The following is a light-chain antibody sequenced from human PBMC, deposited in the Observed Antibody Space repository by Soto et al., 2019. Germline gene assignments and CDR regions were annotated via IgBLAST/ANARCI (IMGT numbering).Light chain of an antibody. V-gene: IGKV3-20*01. Sequence: DIVLTQSPGTLSLSPGERATLSCRASQSVNSAYLAWYQQKPGQAPRLLIYGASTRATGIPDRFSGSGSGTDLTLTISRLEPEDLAVYYCQQYGNSPPWTFDQGTTVEIK. CDR1: QSVNSAY. CDR2: GAS. J-gene: IGKJ1*01. CDR3: QQYGNSPPWT.